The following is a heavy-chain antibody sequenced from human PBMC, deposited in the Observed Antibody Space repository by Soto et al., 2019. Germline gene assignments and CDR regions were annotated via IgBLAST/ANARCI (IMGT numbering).Heavy chain of an antibody. D-gene: IGHD4-17*01. V-gene: IGHV3-48*03. J-gene: IGHJ2*01. Sequence: EVQLVESGGGLVQPGGSLRLSCAASGFTFSSYEMNWVRQAPGKGLEWVSYISSSGSTIYYADSVKGRFTISRDNAKNSLYLQMNSLRAEHTAVYYCARAQTTLLIGDYSWYFGLWGRGTLVTVSS. CDR3: ARAQTTLLIGDYSWYFGL. CDR2: ISSSGSTI. CDR1: GFTFSSYE.